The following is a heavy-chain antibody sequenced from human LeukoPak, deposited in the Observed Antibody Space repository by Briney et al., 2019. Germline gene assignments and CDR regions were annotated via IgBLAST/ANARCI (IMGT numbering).Heavy chain of an antibody. CDR1: GFTFSSYW. V-gene: IGHV3-74*01. CDR3: VYSGSYFGVY. J-gene: IGHJ4*02. Sequence: PGGSLRLSCAASGFTFSSYWMHWVRQAPGKGLVWVSRINSDGSSTIYADSVKGRFTISRDNAKNTLYLQMNSLRAEDTAVYYCVYSGSYFGVYWGQGTLVTVSS. CDR2: INSDGSST. D-gene: IGHD1-26*01.